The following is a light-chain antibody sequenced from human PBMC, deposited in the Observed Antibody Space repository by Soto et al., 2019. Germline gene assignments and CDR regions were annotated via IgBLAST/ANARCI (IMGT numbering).Light chain of an antibody. Sequence: DTVMTQSPDSLAVSLGERATINCKSSQSVFHSANNMNYLAWYQQKPGQSPKLLISWASIRDSGVPDRFSGSGSGTDLTLTLNRLQAEDAAVYYCQQFYNTPPYTFGQGTRLEIK. CDR2: WAS. V-gene: IGKV4-1*01. CDR1: QSVFHSANNMNY. J-gene: IGKJ2*01. CDR3: QQFYNTPPYT.